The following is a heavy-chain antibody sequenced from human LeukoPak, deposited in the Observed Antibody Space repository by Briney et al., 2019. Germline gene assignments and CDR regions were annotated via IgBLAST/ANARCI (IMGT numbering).Heavy chain of an antibody. CDR3: ARHPHYGDYVYWFDP. J-gene: IGHJ5*02. CDR1: GGSISSSSYY. Sequence: SETLSLTCTVSGGSISSSSYYWGWIRQPPGKGLEWIGSIYYSGSTYYNPSLKSRVTISVGTSKNQFSLKLSSVTAADTAVYYCARHPHYGDYVYWFDPWGQGTLVTVSS. CDR2: IYYSGST. V-gene: IGHV4-39*01. D-gene: IGHD4-17*01.